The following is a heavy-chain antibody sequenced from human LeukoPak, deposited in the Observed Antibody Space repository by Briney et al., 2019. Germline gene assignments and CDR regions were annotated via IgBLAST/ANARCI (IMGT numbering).Heavy chain of an antibody. V-gene: IGHV6-1*01. CDR3: ASARIHSGSYLAFDP. CDR1: GDSVTSNSAA. Sequence: SQTLSLTCAISGDSVTSNSAAWNWIRQSPSRGLEWLGRTYYRSKWYNDCAVSVKSRITINPDTSKNQFSLQLNSVTPEDTAVYYCASARIHSGSYLAFDPWGQGTLVTVSS. CDR2: TYYRSKWYN. J-gene: IGHJ5*02. D-gene: IGHD1-26*01.